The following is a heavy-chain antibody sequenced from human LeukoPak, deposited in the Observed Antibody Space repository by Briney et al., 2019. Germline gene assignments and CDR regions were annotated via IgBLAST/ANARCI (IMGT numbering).Heavy chain of an antibody. CDR2: IWYDGSNK. CDR3: AKVYYYDSSGYDYFDY. CDR1: GFTFSSYG. Sequence: GGSLRLSCAASGFTFSSYGMHWVRQAPGKGLEWVAVIWYDGSNKYYADSVKGRFTISRDNSKNTLYLQMNSLRAEDTAVYYCAKVYYYDSSGYDYFDYWGQGTLVTVSS. D-gene: IGHD3-22*01. J-gene: IGHJ4*02. V-gene: IGHV3-33*06.